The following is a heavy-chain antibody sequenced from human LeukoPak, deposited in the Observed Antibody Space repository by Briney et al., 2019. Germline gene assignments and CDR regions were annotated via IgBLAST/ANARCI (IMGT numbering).Heavy chain of an antibody. D-gene: IGHD1-26*01. J-gene: IGHJ4*02. Sequence: GGSLRLSCAASGFTVSNTFMSWVRQAPGKGLEWVANIKGDESARHQADSVKGRFTISRDNTRNSLYLQMTNLRGDDTAVYYCARDVVGSLDYWGQGTLVTVSS. CDR1: GFTVSNTF. CDR2: IKGDESAR. CDR3: ARDVVGSLDY. V-gene: IGHV3-7*01.